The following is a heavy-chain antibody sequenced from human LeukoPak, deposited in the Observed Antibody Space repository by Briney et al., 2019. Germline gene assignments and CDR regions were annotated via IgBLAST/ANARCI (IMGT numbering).Heavy chain of an antibody. V-gene: IGHV3-9*01. CDR2: ISWNSGSV. D-gene: IGHD3-9*01. J-gene: IGHJ4*02. CDR3: ARSSYDISDYFDY. CDR1: GFTFDDYA. Sequence: GGSLRLSCAASGFTFDDYAMHWVRQAPGKGLEWVSGISWNSGSVGYADPVKGRFTISRDNAKNSLYLQMNSLRAEDTALYYCARSSYDISDYFDYWGQGTLVTVSS.